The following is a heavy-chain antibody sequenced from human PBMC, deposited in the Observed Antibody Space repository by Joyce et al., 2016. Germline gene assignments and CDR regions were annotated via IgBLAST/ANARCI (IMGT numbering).Heavy chain of an antibody. D-gene: IGHD6-19*01. V-gene: IGHV4-39*01. Sequence: KPSETLSLTCTVSGDSISSSSYYWAWIRQPPGKGLEWIGNIYHSGRTYYNPALRSRVNISVDTSRTQFSLKLGSVTAADSAVYYCARQFFGIEVAGSWLQHWGHGTLVTVSS. CDR1: GDSISSSSYY. J-gene: IGHJ1*01. CDR3: ARQFFGIEVAGSWLQH. CDR2: IYHSGRT.